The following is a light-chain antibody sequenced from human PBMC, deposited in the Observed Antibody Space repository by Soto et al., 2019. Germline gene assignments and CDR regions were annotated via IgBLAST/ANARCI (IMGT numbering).Light chain of an antibody. CDR1: QTIIGY. CDR2: AAS. V-gene: IGKV1-39*01. J-gene: IGKJ1*01. Sequence: DIQITQSPSSLSASVGDSVTMTCRSSQTIIGYLNWYQQKPGKAPRLLINAASNLQSGVPSRFRGSGSDTDFTLTITSLQPEDFATYYCQQSYTTPRTFGQETKVDIK. CDR3: QQSYTTPRT.